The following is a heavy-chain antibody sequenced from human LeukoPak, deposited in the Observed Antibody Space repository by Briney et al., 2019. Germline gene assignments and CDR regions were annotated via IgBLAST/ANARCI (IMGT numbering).Heavy chain of an antibody. V-gene: IGHV4-59*08. D-gene: IGHD3-16*01. Sequence: PSETLSLTCTVSGGSISSYYWSCIRQPPGKGLEWIGYIYYSGSTNYNPSLKSRVTISVDTSKNQFSLKLSSVTAADTAVYYCARHGARSYFDYWGQGTLVTVSS. CDR3: ARHGARSYFDY. CDR1: GGSISSYY. J-gene: IGHJ4*02. CDR2: IYYSGST.